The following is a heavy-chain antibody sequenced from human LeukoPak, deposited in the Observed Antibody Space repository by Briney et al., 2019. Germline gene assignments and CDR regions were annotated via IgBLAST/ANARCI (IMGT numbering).Heavy chain of an antibody. CDR2: IKQVGSEK. D-gene: IGHD3-22*01. J-gene: IGHJ4*02. Sequence: RGSLRLSCAASGFTFSSYWRSWVRQAPGKGREWVANIKQVGSEKYYVDSVKGRFTLSRDNAKNSLYLQMNSLRAEDTAVYYCARDSEGGYDHCEVVRHPFDYWGQGTLVTVSS. CDR3: ARDSEGGYDHCEVVRHPFDY. V-gene: IGHV3-7*03. CDR1: GFTFSSYW.